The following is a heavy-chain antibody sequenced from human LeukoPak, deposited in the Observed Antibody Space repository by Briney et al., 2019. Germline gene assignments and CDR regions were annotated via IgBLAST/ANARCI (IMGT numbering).Heavy chain of an antibody. CDR2: IIPIFGTA. J-gene: IGHJ4*02. V-gene: IGHV1-69*13. D-gene: IGHD6-19*01. CDR3: ARDLRAGSFDY. CDR1: GGTFSIYA. Sequence: GASVKVSCTASGGTFSIYAISWVRQAPGQGLEWMGGIIPIFGTANYVQKFQGRVTITADESTSTAYMELSSLRPEDTAVYYCARDLRAGSFDYWGQGTLVTVSS.